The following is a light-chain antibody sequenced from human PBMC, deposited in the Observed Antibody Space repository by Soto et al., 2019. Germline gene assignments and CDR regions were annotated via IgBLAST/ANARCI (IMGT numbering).Light chain of an antibody. CDR2: DVN. Sequence: QSALTQPASVSGSPGQSITISCTGTISDIGGYNFISWYQHHPGKAPKLVIYDVNNRPSGISYRFSGSKSGNTASLTISGLQAEDEADYYCQSYDSSLSGDYVFGTGTKLTVL. V-gene: IGLV2-14*01. CDR3: QSYDSSLSGDYV. CDR1: ISDIGGYNF. J-gene: IGLJ1*01.